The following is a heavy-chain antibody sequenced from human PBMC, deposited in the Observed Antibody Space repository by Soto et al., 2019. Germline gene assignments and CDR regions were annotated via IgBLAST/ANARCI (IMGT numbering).Heavy chain of an antibody. Sequence: SETLSLTCAGSGGSISSGGYSWSWIRQPPGKGLEWIGYIYHSGSTYYNPSLKSRVTISVDRSKNQFSLKLSSVTAADTAVYYCARGAVAGEFDYWGQGTLVTVSS. CDR2: IYHSGST. D-gene: IGHD6-19*01. CDR1: GGSISSGGYS. V-gene: IGHV4-30-2*01. CDR3: ARGAVAGEFDY. J-gene: IGHJ4*02.